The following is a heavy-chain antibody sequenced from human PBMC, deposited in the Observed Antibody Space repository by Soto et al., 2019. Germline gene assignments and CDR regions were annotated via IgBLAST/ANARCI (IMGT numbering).Heavy chain of an antibody. CDR1: GGSISSYY. CDR2: IYYSGST. D-gene: IGHD2-15*01. J-gene: IGHJ4*02. V-gene: IGHV4-59*01. Sequence: PSETLSLTCTVSGGSISSYYWSWIRQPPGKGLEWIGYIYYSGSTNYNPSLKSRVTISVDTSKNQFSLKLSSVTAADTAVYYCARVRIDATAVDYWGQGTLVTAPQ. CDR3: ARVRIDATAVDY.